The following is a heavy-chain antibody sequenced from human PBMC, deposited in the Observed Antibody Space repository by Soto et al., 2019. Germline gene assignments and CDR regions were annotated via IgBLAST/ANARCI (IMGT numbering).Heavy chain of an antibody. CDR2: IYYSGSS. CDR3: ARYSGTYYVY. D-gene: IGHD1-26*01. V-gene: IGHV4-59*01. J-gene: IGHJ4*02. Sequence: QVQLQESGPGLVKPSETLSLTCTVSGGSISSYYWCWIRQPPGKVLEWLGFIYYSGSSSYNPSLKRRVTISVDTSKNQFSLKLNSVSAADTAVYYCARYSGTYYVYWGQGILVTVSS. CDR1: GGSISSYY.